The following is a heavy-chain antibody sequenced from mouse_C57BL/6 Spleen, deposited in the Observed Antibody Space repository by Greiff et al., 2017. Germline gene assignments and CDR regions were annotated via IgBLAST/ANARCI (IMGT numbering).Heavy chain of an antibody. D-gene: IGHD4-1*01. CDR1: GYSITSGYD. J-gene: IGHJ2*01. V-gene: IGHV3-1*01. CDR3: ARRNWDYFDY. CDR2: ISYSGST. Sequence: EVQLMESGPGMVKPSQSLSLTCTVTGYSITSGYDWHWIRHFPGNKLEWMGYISYSGSTNYNPSLKSRISITHDTSKNHFFLKLNSVTTEDTATYYCARRNWDYFDYWGQGTTLTVSS.